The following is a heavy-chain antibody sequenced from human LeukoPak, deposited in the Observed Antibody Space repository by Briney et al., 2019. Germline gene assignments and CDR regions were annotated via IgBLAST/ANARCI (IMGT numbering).Heavy chain of an antibody. J-gene: IGHJ5*02. CDR2: ISGYNGNA. CDR1: GYTFTSYG. CDR3: ARADGSSWYGENWFDP. Sequence: ASVKVSCKASGYTFTSYGISWVRQAPGQGLEWMGWISGYNGNANYAQKLQGRVTMTTDTSTSTAYMELRSLRSDDTAVYYCARADGSSWYGENWFDPWGQGTLVTVSS. V-gene: IGHV1-18*01. D-gene: IGHD6-13*01.